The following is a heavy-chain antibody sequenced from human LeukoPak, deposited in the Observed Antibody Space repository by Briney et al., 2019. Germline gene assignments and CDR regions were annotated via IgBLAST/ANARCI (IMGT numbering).Heavy chain of an antibody. D-gene: IGHD3-10*01. V-gene: IGHV4-61*05. Sequence: SETLSLTCTVSGGSISSSSYYWGWIRQPPGKGLEWIGYIYYSGSTNYNPSLKSRVTISVDTSKNQFSLKLSSVTAADTAVYYCASHYYGSGASFDYWGQGTLVTVSS. CDR2: IYYSGST. J-gene: IGHJ4*02. CDR3: ASHYYGSGASFDY. CDR1: GGSISSSSYY.